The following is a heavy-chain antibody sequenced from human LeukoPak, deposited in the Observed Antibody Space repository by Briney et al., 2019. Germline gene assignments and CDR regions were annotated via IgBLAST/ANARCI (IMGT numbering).Heavy chain of an antibody. CDR3: ARLYYYDSSGYYPYFDY. J-gene: IGHJ4*02. Sequence: PSETLSLTCAVSGGSISSSNWWSWVRPPPGKGLEWIGEIYHSGSTNYNPSLKSRVTISVDKSKNQFSLKLSSVTAADTAVYYCARLYYYDSSGYYPYFDYWGQGTLVTVSS. CDR1: GGSISSSNW. D-gene: IGHD3-22*01. CDR2: IYHSGST. V-gene: IGHV4-4*02.